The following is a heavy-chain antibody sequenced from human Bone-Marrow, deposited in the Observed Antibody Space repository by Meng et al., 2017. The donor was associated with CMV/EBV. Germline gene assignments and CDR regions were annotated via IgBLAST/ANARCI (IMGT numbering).Heavy chain of an antibody. CDR1: GGTFSSYA. J-gene: IGHJ6*02. Sequence: SVKVSCKASGGTFSSYAISWVRQAPGQGLEWMGGIIPIFGTANYAQKFQGRVTMTTDTSTSTAYMELRSLRSDDTAVYYCARVEIQLWFSSYYYYGMDVWGQGTTVTVSS. CDR3: ARVEIQLWFSSYYYYGMDV. V-gene: IGHV1-69*05. CDR2: IIPIFGTA. D-gene: IGHD5-18*01.